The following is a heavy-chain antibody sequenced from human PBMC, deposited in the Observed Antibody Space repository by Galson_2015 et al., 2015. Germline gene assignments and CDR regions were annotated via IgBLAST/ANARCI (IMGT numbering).Heavy chain of an antibody. Sequence: PALVRTTQAITLTCTFSGFSLSTSGVGVGWIRQPPGKALEWLALLYWDDDKRYSPSLKSRLTITKDTSKNQVVLTMTNMDPVDTATYYCAHRSTIIGGARPRYFDYWGQGTLVTVSS. D-gene: IGHD6-6*01. J-gene: IGHJ4*02. CDR1: GFSLSTSGVG. CDR3: AHRSTIIGGARPRYFDY. V-gene: IGHV2-5*02. CDR2: LYWDDDK.